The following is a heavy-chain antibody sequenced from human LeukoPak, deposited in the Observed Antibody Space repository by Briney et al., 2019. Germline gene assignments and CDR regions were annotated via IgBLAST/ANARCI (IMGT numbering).Heavy chain of an antibody. J-gene: IGHJ4*02. Sequence: KPSETLSLTCTVSGGSISGFYWNWLRQPPGKGLEWIGFVHYSGSTNYNPSLESRATISVDTSKNQFSLRLDSVTAADTAVYYCARRCVAGDCYKYWGQGTLVTVSS. CDR3: ARRCVAGDCYKY. D-gene: IGHD2-21*02. V-gene: IGHV4-59*08. CDR1: GGSISGFY. CDR2: VHYSGST.